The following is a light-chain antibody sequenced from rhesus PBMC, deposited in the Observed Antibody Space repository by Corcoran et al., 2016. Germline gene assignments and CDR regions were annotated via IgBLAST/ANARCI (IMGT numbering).Light chain of an antibody. Sequence: SVLTQPPSVSGAPGQRVTISCTGGSSNIGRYSVQWYQQLPGTAPKLLIYENNKRPSGVSERFSGSQSGTSASLTITGLQSEDEADYYCQSYDSSLSAHVFGSGTKLTVL. V-gene: IGLV1-85*01. CDR3: QSYDSSLSAHV. J-gene: IGLJ6*01. CDR2: ENN. CDR1: SSNIGRYS.